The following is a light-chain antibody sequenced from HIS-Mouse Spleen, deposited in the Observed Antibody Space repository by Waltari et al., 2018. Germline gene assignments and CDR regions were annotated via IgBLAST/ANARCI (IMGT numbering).Light chain of an antibody. Sequence: SYELTQPPSVSVSPGQTARITCSGDALPTKYAYWYQQKSGQAPVLVIYEDSKRPSGIPERCSGSSDGTMATLTISGAQVEDEADYYCYSTDSSGNHRVFGGGTKLTV. V-gene: IGLV3-10*01. J-gene: IGLJ2*01. CDR3: YSTDSSGNHRV. CDR1: ALPTKY. CDR2: EDS.